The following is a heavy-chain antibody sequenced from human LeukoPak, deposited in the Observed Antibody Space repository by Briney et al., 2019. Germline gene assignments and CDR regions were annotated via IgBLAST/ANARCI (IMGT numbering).Heavy chain of an antibody. Sequence: GGSLRLSCAASGFTLSNAWMSWIRQAPGKGLEWIGQIKSKTDGGTTDYAAPVKGRFTIPRDDSKDTLYLQMNSLKTEDTAVYYCTTLYGSGSDNWGQGTLVSVSS. CDR2: IKSKTDGGTT. J-gene: IGHJ4*02. CDR3: TTLYGSGSDN. D-gene: IGHD3-10*01. CDR1: GFTLSNAW. V-gene: IGHV3-15*01.